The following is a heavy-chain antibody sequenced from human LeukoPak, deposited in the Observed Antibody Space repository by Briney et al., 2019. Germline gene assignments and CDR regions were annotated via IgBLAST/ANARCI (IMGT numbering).Heavy chain of an antibody. CDR2: MNPSTGRT. CDR1: RYTFTSYD. D-gene: IGHD3-22*01. J-gene: IGHJ4*02. CDR3: ARLSQTPDYYSNGGYYYLGY. Sequence: ASVKVSCKASRYTFTSYDINWVREAAGQGLEWMGWMNPSTGRTGFAQKFQGRLTMTRDTSISTAYMELSSLRSEDTVVYYCARLSQTPDYYSNGGYYYLGYWGQGTPVTVSS. V-gene: IGHV1-8*01.